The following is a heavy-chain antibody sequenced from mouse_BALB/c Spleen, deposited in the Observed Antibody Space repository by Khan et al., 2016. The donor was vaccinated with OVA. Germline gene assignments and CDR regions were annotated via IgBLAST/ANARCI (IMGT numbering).Heavy chain of an antibody. V-gene: IGHV1S127*01. D-gene: IGHD2-14*01. Sequence: VQLQESGPELVRPGASVKMSCKASGYTFTSYWMHWVKQRPGQGLEWIGMIDPSNSETRLNQKFKDKATLNVDKSSNTAYMQLRSLTSEDSAGYYCARGVRRRYWYFDVWGAGTTVTVSS. J-gene: IGHJ1*01. CDR1: GYTFTSYW. CDR3: ARGVRRRYWYFDV. CDR2: IDPSNSET.